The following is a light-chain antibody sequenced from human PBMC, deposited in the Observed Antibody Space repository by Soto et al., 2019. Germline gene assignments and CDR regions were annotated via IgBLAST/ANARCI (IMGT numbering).Light chain of an antibody. J-gene: IGLJ2*01. CDR1: TGDVGGYNY. CDR2: EVI. Sequence: QSALTQPASVSGSPGQSITISCTGTTGDVGGYNYVSWYQQHPGKAPKLMIYEVINRPSGVSDRFSGSKSGNTASLNISELEDEDEAVCWCSSCTGSSTLVLFGGGTKLTVL. CDR3: SSCTGSSTLVL. V-gene: IGLV2-14*01.